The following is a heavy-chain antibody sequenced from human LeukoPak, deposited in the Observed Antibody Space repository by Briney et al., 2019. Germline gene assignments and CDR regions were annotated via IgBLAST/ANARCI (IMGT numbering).Heavy chain of an antibody. CDR2: IIPILGIA. CDR3: ARESTGYYTGYFDL. CDR1: GGTFSSYA. V-gene: IGHV1-69*04. J-gene: IGHJ2*01. Sequence: ASVKVSCKASGGTFSSYAISWVRQAPGQGLEWMGRIIPILGIANYAQKFQGRVTITADKYTSTAYMELSSLRSEDTAVYYCARESTGYYTGYFDLWGRGTLVTVSS. D-gene: IGHD3/OR15-3a*01.